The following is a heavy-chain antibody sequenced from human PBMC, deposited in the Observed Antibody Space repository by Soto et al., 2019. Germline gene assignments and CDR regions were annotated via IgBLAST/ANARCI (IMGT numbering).Heavy chain of an antibody. Sequence: QVQLVQSGAEVKKPGASVKVSCKASGYTFTSYAMHWVRQAPGQRLEWMGWINAGNGNTKYSQKFQGRVTITRDTSASTAYMELSSLRSEDTAVYYCARVVYATTPYYYYYMDVWGKGTTVTVSS. CDR3: ARVVYATTPYYYYYMDV. CDR2: INAGNGNT. J-gene: IGHJ6*03. D-gene: IGHD2-8*01. CDR1: GYTFTSYA. V-gene: IGHV1-3*01.